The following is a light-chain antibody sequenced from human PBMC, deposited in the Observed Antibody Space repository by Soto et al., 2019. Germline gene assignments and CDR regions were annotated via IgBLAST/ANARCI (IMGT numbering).Light chain of an antibody. CDR1: QSISSW. V-gene: IGKV1-5*01. J-gene: IGKJ2*01. Sequence: DIQMTQSPSTLSASVGDRVTITCRASQSISSWLAWYQQKPGKAPKLLIYDASSLESGVPSRFSGGGSGTAFTLTISSLHPDDFAPYYCQQYNGYAPYTLGQGTKLEIK. CDR3: QQYNGYAPYT. CDR2: DAS.